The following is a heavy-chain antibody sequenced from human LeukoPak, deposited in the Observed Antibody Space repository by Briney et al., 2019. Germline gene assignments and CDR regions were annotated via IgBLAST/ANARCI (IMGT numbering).Heavy chain of an antibody. V-gene: IGHV4-59*01. Sequence: SETLSLTCTVSGASISSYYWSWIRQPPGKGLEWIGYIDYSGSTNYTPSLKSRVTISEDTSKNQFSLKLSSVTAADTALYYCAREAWVSGDSKYRYYGIDVWGQGTTVTVSS. J-gene: IGHJ6*02. CDR2: IDYSGST. D-gene: IGHD4-17*01. CDR1: GASISSYY. CDR3: AREAWVSGDSKYRYYGIDV.